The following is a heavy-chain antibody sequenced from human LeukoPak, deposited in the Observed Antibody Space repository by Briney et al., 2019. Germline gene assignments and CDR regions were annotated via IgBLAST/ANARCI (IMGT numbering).Heavy chain of an antibody. Sequence: GASVKVSCKTSGYTFTSYYMHWVRQAPGQGLEWMGIINPSGGSTSYAQKFQGRVTMTRDTPTSTVYMELSSLRSEDTAVYYCARILTAKNYGMDVWGQGTTVTVSS. CDR1: GYTFTSYY. CDR2: INPSGGST. V-gene: IGHV1-46*01. D-gene: IGHD2-8*01. CDR3: ARILTAKNYGMDV. J-gene: IGHJ6*02.